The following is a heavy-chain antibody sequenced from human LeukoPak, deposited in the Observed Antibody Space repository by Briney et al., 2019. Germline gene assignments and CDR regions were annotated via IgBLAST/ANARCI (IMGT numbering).Heavy chain of an antibody. V-gene: IGHV3-7*01. CDR1: GFRFSATW. J-gene: IGHJ4*02. Sequence: GGSLRLSCAASGFRFSATWMIWIRQAPGKGLECVANIKPDGSERYYLDSVKGRFTVSRDNAKTSLYLQMNSLRVEDTATYYCASDFNHDRGGWGQGTLVTVSS. CDR3: ASDFNHDRGG. CDR2: IKPDGSER. D-gene: IGHD3-22*01.